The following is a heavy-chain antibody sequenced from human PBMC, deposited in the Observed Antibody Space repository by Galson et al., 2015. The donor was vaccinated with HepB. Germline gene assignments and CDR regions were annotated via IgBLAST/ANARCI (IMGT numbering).Heavy chain of an antibody. V-gene: IGHV3-23*01. D-gene: IGHD3-22*01. CDR3: ARGAGYYYDSSGYYWSNAGGRSEYFQH. CDR2: ISGSGGST. CDR1: GFTFSSYA. J-gene: IGHJ1*01. Sequence: SLRLSCAASGFTFSSYAMSWVRQAPGKGLEWVSAISGSGGSTYYADSVKGRFTISRDNSKNTLYLQMNSLRAEDTAVYYCARGAGYYYDSSGYYWSNAGGRSEYFQHWGQGTLVTVSS.